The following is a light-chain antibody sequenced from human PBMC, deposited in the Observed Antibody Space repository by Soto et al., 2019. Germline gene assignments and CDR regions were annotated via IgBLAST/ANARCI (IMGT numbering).Light chain of an antibody. CDR2: DVS. J-gene: IGLJ1*01. V-gene: IGLV2-11*01. CDR1: SSDVGGYNY. CDR3: CSYAGSYKV. Sequence: GESGSISYNETSSDVGGYNYVSWYQQHPGKAPKLMIYDVSKRPSGVPDRFSGSKSGNTASLTISGLQAEDEADYYCCSYAGSYKVFGTGTKVTVL.